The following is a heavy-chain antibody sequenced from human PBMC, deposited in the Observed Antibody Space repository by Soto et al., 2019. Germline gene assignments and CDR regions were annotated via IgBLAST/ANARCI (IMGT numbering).Heavy chain of an antibody. J-gene: IGHJ4*02. V-gene: IGHV3-9*01. CDR2: ISWNSGSI. D-gene: IGHD6-6*01. Sequence: EVQLVESGGGLVQPGRSLRLYCAASGFTFDDYAMHWVRQAPGKGLEWVSGISWNSGSIGYADSVKGRFTISRDNAKNSLYLQMNSLRAEDTALYYCAKDISEYSSSVFDYWGQGTLVTVSS. CDR3: AKDISEYSSSVFDY. CDR1: GFTFDDYA.